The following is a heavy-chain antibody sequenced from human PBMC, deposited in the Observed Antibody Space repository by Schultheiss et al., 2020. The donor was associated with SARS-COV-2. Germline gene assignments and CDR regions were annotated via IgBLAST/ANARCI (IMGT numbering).Heavy chain of an antibody. J-gene: IGHJ6*02. CDR2: IYYSGST. Sequence: SQTLSLTCAVSGGSISSGGYSWSWIRQPPGKGVEWIGYIYYSGSTNYNPSLKSRVTISVDTSKNLFSLKLSSVTAADTAVYYCARSYSKYYYYYGMDVWGQGTTVTVSS. V-gene: IGHV4-30-4*07. CDR3: ARSYSKYYYYYGMDV. CDR1: GGSISSGGYS. D-gene: IGHD2-21*01.